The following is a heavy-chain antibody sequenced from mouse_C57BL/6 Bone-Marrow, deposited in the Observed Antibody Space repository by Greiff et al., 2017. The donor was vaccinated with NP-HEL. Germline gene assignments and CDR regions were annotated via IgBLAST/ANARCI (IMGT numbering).Heavy chain of an antibody. Sequence: VQLKQSGPVLVKPGASVKMSCKASGYTFTDYYMNWVKQSHGKSLEWIGVINPYNGGTSYNQKFKGKATLTVDKSSSTAYMELNSLTSEDSAVYYCARANHAGWFAYWGQGTLVTVSA. V-gene: IGHV1-19*01. CDR3: ARANHAGWFAY. CDR2: INPYNGGT. CDR1: GYTFTDYY. J-gene: IGHJ3*01.